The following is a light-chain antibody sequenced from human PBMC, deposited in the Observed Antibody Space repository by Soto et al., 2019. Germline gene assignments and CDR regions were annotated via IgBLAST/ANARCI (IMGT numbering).Light chain of an antibody. V-gene: IGKV3-20*01. CDR2: LAS. J-gene: IGKJ1*01. Sequence: EIVLTQSPATLSSFPGDRVTLSCRASQAVNTRLARYQHKPGQAPRLLIYLASNRAAGVPARFSGSGSGTDFTLTISRLEPEDFAVYYCQQYGSSGTFGQGTKVDIK. CDR3: QQYGSSGT. CDR1: QAVNTR.